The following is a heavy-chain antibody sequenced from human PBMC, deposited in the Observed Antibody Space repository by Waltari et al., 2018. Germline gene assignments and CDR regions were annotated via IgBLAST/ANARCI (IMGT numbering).Heavy chain of an antibody. V-gene: IGHV3-74*01. CDR3: ARDLDWVLFDS. CDR1: VFSFLNYW. J-gene: IGHJ4*02. D-gene: IGHD3-9*01. Sequence: EVQLVESGGELVQPGGSLRLSGAASVFSFLNYWIHWVRQGPGEGLGWVSRIKYDGTTRAYADSVKGRFTISRDNAKNTLFLQMSGLRAEDTAVYYCARDLDWVLFDSWGQGTLVTVSS. CDR2: IKYDGTTR.